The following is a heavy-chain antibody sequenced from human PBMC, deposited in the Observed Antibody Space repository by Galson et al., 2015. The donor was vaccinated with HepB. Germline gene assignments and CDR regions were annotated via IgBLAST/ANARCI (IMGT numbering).Heavy chain of an antibody. V-gene: IGHV3-64D*06. D-gene: IGHD1-26*01. CDR3: VKDFEGGSYLGAFDI. J-gene: IGHJ3*02. CDR1: GFTFSSYA. CDR2: ISSNGGST. Sequence: SLRLSCAASGFTFSSYAMHWVRQAPGKGLEYVSAISSNGGSTYYADSVKGRFTISRDNSKNTLYLQMSSLRAEDTAVYYCVKDFEGGSYLGAFDIWGQGTMVTVSS.